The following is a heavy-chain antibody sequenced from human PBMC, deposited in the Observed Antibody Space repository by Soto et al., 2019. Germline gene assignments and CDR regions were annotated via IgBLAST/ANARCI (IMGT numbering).Heavy chain of an antibody. D-gene: IGHD4-4*01. CDR3: ARPLWRDDYNGGYFDL. CDR2: ISYDGSNK. Sequence: QVQLVESGGGVVQPGRSLRLSCAASGFTFSSYAMHWVRQAPGKGLEWVAVISYDGSNKYYADSVKGRFTISGDNSKNTLYLQMNSLRAEDTAVYYCARPLWRDDYNGGYFDLWGRGTLVTVSS. J-gene: IGHJ2*01. CDR1: GFTFSSYA. V-gene: IGHV3-30-3*01.